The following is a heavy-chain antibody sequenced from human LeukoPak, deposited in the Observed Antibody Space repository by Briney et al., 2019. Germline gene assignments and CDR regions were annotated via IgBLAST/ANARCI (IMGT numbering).Heavy chain of an antibody. D-gene: IGHD6-6*01. Sequence: GESLKISCKGSGYSLTSYWIGWVRQMPGKGLELMGIIYPGDSDTRYSPSFQGQVTISADKSISTAFLQWSSLKASDTAMYYCARAKGSSSSNFDYWGQGTLVTVSS. CDR2: IYPGDSDT. CDR1: GYSLTSYW. V-gene: IGHV5-51*01. CDR3: ARAKGSSSSNFDY. J-gene: IGHJ4*02.